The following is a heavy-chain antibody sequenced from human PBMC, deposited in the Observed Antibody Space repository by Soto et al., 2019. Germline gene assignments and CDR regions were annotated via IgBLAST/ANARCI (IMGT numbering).Heavy chain of an antibody. CDR2: IYYSGST. Sequence: SETLSLTCTVSGGSISSYYWSWIRQPPGKGLEWIGYIYYSGSTYYNPSLKSRVTISVDTSKNQFSLKLSSVTAADTAVYYCARRLYYDSSGFEGGGLDVWGQGTTVTVSS. D-gene: IGHD3-22*01. J-gene: IGHJ6*02. CDR1: GGSISSYY. V-gene: IGHV4-59*04. CDR3: ARRLYYDSSGFEGGGLDV.